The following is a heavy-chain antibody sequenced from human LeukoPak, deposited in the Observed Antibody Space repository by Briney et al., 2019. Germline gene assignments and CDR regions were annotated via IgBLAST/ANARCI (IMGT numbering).Heavy chain of an antibody. CDR3: ARASERWLSN. J-gene: IGHJ4*02. Sequence: SETLSLTCTVSGGSISSYYWSWIRQPPGKGLEWIGYIYYSGSTNHNPSLKSRVTISVDTSKNQFSLKLSSVTAADTAVYYCARASERWLSNWGQGTLVTVSS. CDR2: IYYSGST. D-gene: IGHD5-24*01. CDR1: GGSISSYY. V-gene: IGHV4-59*01.